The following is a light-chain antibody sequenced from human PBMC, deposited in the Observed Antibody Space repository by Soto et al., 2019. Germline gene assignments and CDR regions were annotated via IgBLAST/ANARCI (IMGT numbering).Light chain of an antibody. J-gene: IGKJ5*01. Sequence: EIVMTQSPATRSGSPGERASLYGRASQSVSSNLAWYQQKPGQAPRLLISYISTRATGIPARFSGSGSGTEFTLTINSLQSEDSAVYYCQQHNQWPITFGQGTRLEI. V-gene: IGKV3D-15*01. CDR1: QSVSSN. CDR2: YIS. CDR3: QQHNQWPIT.